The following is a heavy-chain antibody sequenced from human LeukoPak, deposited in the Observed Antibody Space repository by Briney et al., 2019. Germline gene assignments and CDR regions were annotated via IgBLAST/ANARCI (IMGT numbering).Heavy chain of an antibody. V-gene: IGHV1-46*01. CDR1: GYTFTSYY. J-gene: IGHJ6*02. Sequence: ASVKVSCKASGYTFTSYYMHWVRQAPGQGLEWMGIINPSGGSTSYAQKFQGRVTMTRDTSTSTVYMELSSLRSEDTAVYYCARGLLWFGELSSYYGMDVWGQGTTVTVSS. CDR3: ARGLLWFGELSSYYGMDV. D-gene: IGHD3-10*01. CDR2: INPSGGST.